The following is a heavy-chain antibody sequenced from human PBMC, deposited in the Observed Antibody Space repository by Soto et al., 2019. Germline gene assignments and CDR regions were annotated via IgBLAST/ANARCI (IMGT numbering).Heavy chain of an antibody. CDR1: GGSFSGYY. Sequence: SETLSLTCAVYGGSFSGYYWSWIRQPPGKGLEWIGEINHSGSTNYNPSLKSRVTISVDTSKNQFSLKLSSVTAADTAVYYCARRTGEVWFDPWGQGTLVTLSS. CDR3: ARRTGEVWFDP. J-gene: IGHJ5*02. V-gene: IGHV4-34*01. CDR2: INHSGST.